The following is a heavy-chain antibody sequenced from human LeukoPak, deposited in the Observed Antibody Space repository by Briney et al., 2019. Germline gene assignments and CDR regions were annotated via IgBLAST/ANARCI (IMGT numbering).Heavy chain of an antibody. Sequence: GGSLRLSCAASGFTFSSYWMSWVRQAPGKGLEWVANIKQDGSEKYYVDSVKGRFTISRDNAKNSLYLQVNSLRAEDTAVYYCARDQRIAVAGTLNYYYYMDVWGKGTTVTVSS. CDR2: IKQDGSEK. CDR1: GFTFSSYW. J-gene: IGHJ6*03. V-gene: IGHV3-7*01. CDR3: ARDQRIAVAGTLNYYYYMDV. D-gene: IGHD6-19*01.